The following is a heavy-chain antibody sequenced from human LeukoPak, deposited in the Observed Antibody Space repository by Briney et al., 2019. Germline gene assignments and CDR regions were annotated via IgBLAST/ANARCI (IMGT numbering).Heavy chain of an antibody. D-gene: IGHD6-6*01. J-gene: IGHJ6*03. Sequence: GASVKVSCKASGYTFTSYAISWVRQAPGQGLEWMGGIIPIFGTANYAQKFQGRVTITTDESTSTAYMELSSLRSEDTAVYYCARGGRRSIAARWGYYYSMDVWGKGTTVTVSS. CDR1: GYTFTSYA. CDR2: IIPIFGTA. V-gene: IGHV1-69*05. CDR3: ARGGRRSIAARWGYYYSMDV.